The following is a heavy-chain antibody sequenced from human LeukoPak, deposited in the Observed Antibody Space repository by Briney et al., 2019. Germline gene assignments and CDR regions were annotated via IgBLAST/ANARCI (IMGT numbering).Heavy chain of an antibody. D-gene: IGHD6-19*01. J-gene: IGHJ4*02. CDR2: ISYDGSNK. V-gene: IGHV3-30-3*01. CDR1: TFTFSSYA. Sequence: GGSLRLSCAASTFTFSSYAMHWVRQAPGKGLEWVAVISYDGSNKYYADSVEGRFTISRDNSNNTLYLQMNSLRAEDTAVYYCARDRIAVAGIFDYWGQGTLVTVSS. CDR3: ARDRIAVAGIFDY.